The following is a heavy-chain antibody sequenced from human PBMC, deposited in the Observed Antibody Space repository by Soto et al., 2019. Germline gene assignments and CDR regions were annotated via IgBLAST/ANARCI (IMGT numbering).Heavy chain of an antibody. D-gene: IGHD3-10*01. Sequence: GGFMRLCNAAAGLICRNFGVHWVRLAPGKGLEWVASIKQDGSEEYYMDSVKGRFTISRDNAENSLFLQMDSLTADDAGLYYCARGSGAATFDSWGQGTLVTVS. J-gene: IGHJ4*02. CDR2: IKQDGSEE. CDR1: GLICRNFG. V-gene: IGHV3-7*01. CDR3: ARGSGAATFDS.